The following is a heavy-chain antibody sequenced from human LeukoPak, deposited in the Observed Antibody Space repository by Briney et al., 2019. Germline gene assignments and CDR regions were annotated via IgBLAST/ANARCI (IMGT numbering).Heavy chain of an antibody. J-gene: IGHJ5*02. V-gene: IGHV4-39*01. CDR3: ARRVGTWSVNRFDP. D-gene: IGHD4-23*01. Sequence: SETLSLTCIVSGGSISSGTYYWGWFRRPPGKGLEWIGSFYCGGSYSGSTFYSPSLKSRVTVSVDTSKNQFSLKLTSVTASDTAVYYCARRVGTWSVNRFDPWGQGTLVTVSS. CDR1: GGSISSGTYY. CDR2: FYCGGSYSGST.